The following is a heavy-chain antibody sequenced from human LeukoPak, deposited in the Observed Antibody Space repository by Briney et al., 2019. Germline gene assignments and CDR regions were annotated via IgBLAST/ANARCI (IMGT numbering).Heavy chain of an antibody. CDR3: ARNPPGRHDFDF. CDR1: RCSIPNYY. D-gene: IGHD3-3*01. Sequence: PETLSLTCTVTRCSIPNYYWSWIRQPRGKGVDCIYYNYSGGSTDYNPTLKSRVTISVYLSKNQFSLKLTSVSAAATAVYSCARNPPGRHDFDFWGQGTMVTVSS. CDR2: NYSGGST. V-gene: IGHV4-59*08. J-gene: IGHJ4*02.